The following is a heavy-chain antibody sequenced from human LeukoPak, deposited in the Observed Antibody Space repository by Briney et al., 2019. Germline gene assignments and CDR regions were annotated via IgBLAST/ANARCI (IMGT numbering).Heavy chain of an antibody. CDR1: GFTFSDYY. J-gene: IGHJ4*02. Sequence: GGSLRLSCAAPGFTFSDYYMSWIRQAPGKGLEWVSYISSSGSTIYYADSVKGRFTISRDNAKNSLYLQINSLRAEDTAVYYCAKDHPYCGGDCYEVAYYFDYWGQGTLVTVSS. CDR2: ISSSGSTI. D-gene: IGHD2-21*01. V-gene: IGHV3-11*01. CDR3: AKDHPYCGGDCYEVAYYFDY.